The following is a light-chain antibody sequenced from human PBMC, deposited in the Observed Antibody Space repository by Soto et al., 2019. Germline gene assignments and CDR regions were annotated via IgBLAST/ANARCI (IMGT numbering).Light chain of an antibody. CDR3: QQYDNWPRT. J-gene: IGKJ1*01. CDR2: DAY. CDR1: PHIGYY. V-gene: IGKV1-33*01. Sequence: DIQMTQSPSSLSASVGDRVTITCQASPHIGYYLNWYQQKPGKAPRLLIYDAYNLQTGVPSRFSGSKSGTDFTLTINALQPEDFAVYYCQQYDNWPRTFGQGTKVDIK.